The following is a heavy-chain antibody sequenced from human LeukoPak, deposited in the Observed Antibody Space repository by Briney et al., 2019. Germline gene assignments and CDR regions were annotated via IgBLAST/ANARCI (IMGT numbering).Heavy chain of an antibody. J-gene: IGHJ4*02. CDR3: AKGGPQFFDY. CDR1: RLTFSSSA. CDR2: ISGSGGST. V-gene: IGHV3-23*01. D-gene: IGHD5-24*01. Sequence: PGGSLRLSCAASRLTFSSSAMSWVRQAPGKGLEWVSTISGSGGSTYSTDSVKGRFTISRDNSKSTLYLQMNSLRVEDTAIYYCAKGGPQFFDYWGQGTLVTVSS.